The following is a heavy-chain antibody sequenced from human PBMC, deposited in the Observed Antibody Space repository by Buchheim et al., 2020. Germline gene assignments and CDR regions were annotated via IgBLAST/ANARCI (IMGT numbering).Heavy chain of an antibody. CDR1: GGSISSSSYY. Sequence: QLQLQESGPGLVKPSETLSLTCTVSGGSISSSSYYWGWIRQPPGKGLEWIGSIYYSGSTYYNPSLKSRVTISVDTSKNQFSLKLSSVTAADTVVYYCARLGMYYDFWSGAAGIDYWGQGTL. D-gene: IGHD3-3*01. CDR3: ARLGMYYDFWSGAAGIDY. CDR2: IYYSGST. J-gene: IGHJ4*02. V-gene: IGHV4-39*01.